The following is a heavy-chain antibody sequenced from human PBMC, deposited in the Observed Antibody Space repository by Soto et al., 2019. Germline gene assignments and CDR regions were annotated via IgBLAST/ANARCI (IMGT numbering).Heavy chain of an antibody. D-gene: IGHD3-10*01. J-gene: IGHJ4*02. Sequence: SETLSLTCNVSGGPIKTGDYYWNWIRQPPGKGLEWIGYVFYSGATNYSPSLKSRAAISMDTSKNQFSLSLTSVTAADTAVYYCARAGFSYGQLLFWGQGIRVTVSS. CDR2: VFYSGAT. CDR3: ARAGFSYGQLLF. V-gene: IGHV4-30-4*01. CDR1: GGPIKTGDYY.